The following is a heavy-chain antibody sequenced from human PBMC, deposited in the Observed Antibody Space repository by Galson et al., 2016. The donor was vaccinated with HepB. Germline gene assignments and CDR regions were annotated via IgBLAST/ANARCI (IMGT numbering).Heavy chain of an antibody. CDR2: IVVGSGDT. CDR1: GFTFSDSA. D-gene: IGHD1-14*01. CDR3: AARNVKGDV. V-gene: IGHV1-58*01. J-gene: IGHJ6*02. Sequence: SVKVSCKASGFTFSDSAVQWVRQARGQRLEWIGWIVVGSGDTDYAQKLEERVTTTRDLSRSTAFMEVTSLRFEDTAVYYCAARNVKGDVWGQGTTVTVSS.